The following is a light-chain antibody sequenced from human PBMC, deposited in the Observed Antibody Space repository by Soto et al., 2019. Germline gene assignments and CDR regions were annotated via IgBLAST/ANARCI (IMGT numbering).Light chain of an antibody. V-gene: IGLV2-23*01. J-gene: IGLJ1*01. Sequence: QSVLTQPASVSGSPGQSITISCTGTSSTVGGFNVVSWYQQHPGKAPKVIIYEGIKRPSGVSNRFSGSNSVSTASLTISGLQAEDEADYYCCSYVGATTYVFGTGTKLTVL. CDR3: CSYVGATTYV. CDR1: SSTVGGFNV. CDR2: EGI.